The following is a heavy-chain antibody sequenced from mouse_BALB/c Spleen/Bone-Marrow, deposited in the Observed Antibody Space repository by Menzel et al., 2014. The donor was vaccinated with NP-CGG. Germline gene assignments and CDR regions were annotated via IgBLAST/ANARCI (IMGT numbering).Heavy chain of an antibody. CDR1: GFTFSTFG. V-gene: IGHV5-17*02. J-gene: IGHJ1*01. CDR3: ARGGNWDDFDV. Sequence: EVQGVESGGGLVQPGGPRKLSCAASGFTFSTFGMHWVRQAPEKGLEWVAYISSGSTAIFYADTLKGRFTISRDNPENTLFLQMTSLRSEDTAMYYCARGGNWDDFDVWGAGTTVTVSS. D-gene: IGHD4-1*01. CDR2: ISSGSTAI.